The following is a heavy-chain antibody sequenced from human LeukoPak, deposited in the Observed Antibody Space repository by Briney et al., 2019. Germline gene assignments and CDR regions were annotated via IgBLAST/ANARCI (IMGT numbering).Heavy chain of an antibody. Sequence: PSETLSLTCTVSGGSINNFYWSWIRQSPGKGLEWIGYVHSSGRTDYNPSLRSRVSMSADTSKSQLSLRLTSVTAADTAVYFCARPDEECPGEYCFLLSFDYWGPGSLVTVSS. CDR3: ARPDEECPGEYCFLLSFDY. V-gene: IGHV4-59*08. CDR1: GGSINNFY. CDR2: VHSSGRT. J-gene: IGHJ4*01. D-gene: IGHD2-8*02.